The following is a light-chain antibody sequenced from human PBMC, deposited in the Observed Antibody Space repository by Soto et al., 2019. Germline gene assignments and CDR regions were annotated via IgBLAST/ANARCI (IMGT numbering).Light chain of an antibody. J-gene: IGLJ2*01. V-gene: IGLV2-14*01. CDR2: DFS. Sequence: QSALTQPASVSGSPGQSITISCTGTSSDVGGYNYVSWYQQHPGKPPNLMIYDFSNRPSGVSNRFSGSNSGNTASLTISGLQAEEEADYYCSSYTSSSTLEVVFGGGTKRTVL. CDR1: SSDVGGYNY. CDR3: SSYTSSSTLEVV.